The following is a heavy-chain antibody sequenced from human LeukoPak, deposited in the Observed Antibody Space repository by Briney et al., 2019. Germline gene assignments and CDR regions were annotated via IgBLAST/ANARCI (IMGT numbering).Heavy chain of an antibody. CDR3: ARSFYDILIGYYQYFDY. CDR2: IYRDGSS. CDR1: GLSVSSNY. D-gene: IGHD3-9*01. V-gene: IGHV3-66*01. J-gene: IGHJ4*02. Sequence: GGSLRLSCVASGLSVSSNYMSWVRQAPGKGLEWVSVIYRDGSSYYTESVKGRFTISRDNSKNTLYIQMNSLRAEDTAVYYCARSFYDILIGYYQYFDYWGQGTLVTVSS.